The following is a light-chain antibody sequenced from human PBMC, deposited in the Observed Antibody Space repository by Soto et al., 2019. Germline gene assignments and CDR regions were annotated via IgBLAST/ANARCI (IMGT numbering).Light chain of an antibody. CDR2: DVS. CDR1: QSVSSS. J-gene: IGKJ4*01. V-gene: IGKV3-15*01. Sequence: EIVMTQSPATLSVSPGERATLSCRASQSVSSSLAWYQQKPGQAPRLLIYDVSTRATGIPARFSGSGSGTEYTLTISSLQSEDSAVYYCQQCSWHPFTVTFGGGTKVEIK. CDR3: QQCSWHPFTVT.